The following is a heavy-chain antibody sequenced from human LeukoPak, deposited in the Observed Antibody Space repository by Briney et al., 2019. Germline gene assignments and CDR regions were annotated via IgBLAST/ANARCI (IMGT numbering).Heavy chain of an antibody. CDR1: GFTFSSYA. CDR3: AGSFGDVKNF. D-gene: IGHD3-10*01. J-gene: IGHJ4*01. Sequence: GGSLRLSCAASGFTFSSYAMSWLRQAPGKGPEWVAHIKPDGSEKYYVDSVKGRFIISRDDARNSLSLQMNSLRAEDTAVYYCAGSFGDVKNFWGQGTLVTVSS. V-gene: IGHV3-7*01. CDR2: IKPDGSEK.